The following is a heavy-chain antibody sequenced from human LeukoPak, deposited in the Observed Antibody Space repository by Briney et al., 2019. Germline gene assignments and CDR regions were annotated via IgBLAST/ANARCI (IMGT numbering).Heavy chain of an antibody. CDR2: ISSSGSTI. J-gene: IGHJ5*02. Sequence: PGGSLRLSCAASGFTFSDYYMSWIRQAPGKGLEWVSYISSSGSTIYYADSVKGRFTISRDNAKNSLYLQMNSLKTEDTAVYYCAREDYDILTGYSSAVLYPWGQGTLVTVSS. V-gene: IGHV3-11*01. D-gene: IGHD3-9*01. CDR1: GFTFSDYY. CDR3: AREDYDILTGYSSAVLYP.